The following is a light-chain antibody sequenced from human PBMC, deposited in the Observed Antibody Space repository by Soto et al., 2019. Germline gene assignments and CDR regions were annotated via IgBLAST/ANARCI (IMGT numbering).Light chain of an antibody. CDR3: QQSYNTPPYT. CDR1: QSLRIY. CDR2: AAS. V-gene: IGKV1-39*01. J-gene: IGKJ2*01. Sequence: DIQMTQSPSSLSASVGDRVTITCRASQSLRIYLNWYQQKPGKAPKLLIYAASSLQSGVPSRFSGSRSGTYFTLTTSSLQPEDFETYQCQQSYNTPPYTFGQGSKVEIK.